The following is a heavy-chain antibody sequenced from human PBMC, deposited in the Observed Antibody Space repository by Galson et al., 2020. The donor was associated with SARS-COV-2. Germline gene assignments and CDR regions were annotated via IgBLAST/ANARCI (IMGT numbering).Heavy chain of an antibody. J-gene: IGHJ4*02. V-gene: IGHV4-59*01. Sequence: SETLSLTCTVSGGSISSYYWSWIRQPPGKGLEWIGYIYYSGSTNYNPSLKSRVTISVDTSKNQFSLKLSSVTAADTAVYYCARGRLWLGYVSRELDYWGQGTLVTVSS. D-gene: IGHD5-18*01. CDR1: GGSISSYY. CDR3: ARGRLWLGYVSRELDY. CDR2: IYYSGST.